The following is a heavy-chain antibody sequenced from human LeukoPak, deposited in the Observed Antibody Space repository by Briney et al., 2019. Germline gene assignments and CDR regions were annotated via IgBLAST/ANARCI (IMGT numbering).Heavy chain of an antibody. CDR1: GGSFSGYY. Sequence: PSETLSLTCAVYGGSFSGYYWSWIRQPPGKGLEWIGEINHSGSTNYNPSLKSRVTISVDTSKNQFSLKLSSVTAADTAVYYCARITETNDAFDIWGQGTMVTVSS. CDR2: INHSGST. J-gene: IGHJ3*02. CDR3: ARITETNDAFDI. D-gene: IGHD4-17*01. V-gene: IGHV4-34*01.